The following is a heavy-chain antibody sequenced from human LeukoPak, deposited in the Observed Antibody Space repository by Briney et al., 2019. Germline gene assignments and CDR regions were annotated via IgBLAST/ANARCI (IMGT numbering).Heavy chain of an antibody. Sequence: ASVKVSCKASGYTFTSYDINWVRQATGQGLEWMGWMNPNSGNTGYAQKFQGRVTMTRNTSISTAYMELSSLRSEDTAVYYCARGSIGYCSSTSCYRGSPFDPWGRGTLVTVSS. CDR2: MNPNSGNT. D-gene: IGHD2-2*01. V-gene: IGHV1-8*01. CDR1: GYTFTSYD. CDR3: ARGSIGYCSSTSCYRGSPFDP. J-gene: IGHJ5*02.